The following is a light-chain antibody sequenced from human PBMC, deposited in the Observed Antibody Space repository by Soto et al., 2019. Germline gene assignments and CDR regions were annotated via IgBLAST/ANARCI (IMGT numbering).Light chain of an antibody. Sequence: QSVLTQPACVSGSPGQSITISCTGTSSDVGAYNHVSWYQQHPGKAPKVIIYDVTNRPSGVSNNFSGSKSGNTASLTISGLQSEDEADYYCSSYTSSSTYVFGTGTKLTVL. V-gene: IGLV2-14*03. CDR3: SSYTSSSTYV. J-gene: IGLJ1*01. CDR2: DVT. CDR1: SSDVGAYNH.